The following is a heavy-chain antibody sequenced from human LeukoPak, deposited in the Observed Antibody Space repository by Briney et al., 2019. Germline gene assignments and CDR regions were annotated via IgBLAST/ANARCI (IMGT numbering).Heavy chain of an antibody. J-gene: IGHJ6*02. Sequence: GGSLRLSCAASGFTFSSYAMSWVRQAPGKGLEWVSAISGSGGSTYYADSVKGRFTISRDNSKNTLYLQMNSLRAEDTAVYYCARTGYSSGWSNPYYYYYGMDVWGQGTTVTVSS. V-gene: IGHV3-23*01. CDR1: GFTFSSYA. CDR3: ARTGYSSGWSNPYYYYYGMDV. CDR2: ISGSGGST. D-gene: IGHD6-19*01.